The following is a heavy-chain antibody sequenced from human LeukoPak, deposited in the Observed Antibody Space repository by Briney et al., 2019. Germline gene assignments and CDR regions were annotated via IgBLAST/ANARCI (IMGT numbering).Heavy chain of an antibody. CDR3: ALRRGSGNYNWFDP. D-gene: IGHD3-10*01. J-gene: IGHJ5*02. V-gene: IGHV1-69*13. CDR1: GGNFYA. CDR2: IIPIFGTA. Sequence: SVKVSCKASGGNFYAISWVRQAPGQGLEWMGGIIPIFGTATYAQKFQGRVTITADESTSTAYMELSSLRSEDTAVYYCALRRGSGNYNWFDPWGQGTLVTVSS.